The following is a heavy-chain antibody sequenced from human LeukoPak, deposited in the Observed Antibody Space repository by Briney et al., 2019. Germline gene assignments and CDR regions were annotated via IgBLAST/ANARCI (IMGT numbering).Heavy chain of an antibody. J-gene: IGHJ4*02. Sequence: PSGTLSLTCAVSGGSISSSNWWSWVRQPPGKGLEWIGEIYHSGGTNYNPSLKSRVTISVDTSKNQFSLKLSSVTAADTAVYYCAREGGYYDFWSGYHDYWGQGTLVTVSS. D-gene: IGHD3-3*01. V-gene: IGHV4-4*02. CDR2: IYHSGGT. CDR1: GGSISSSNW. CDR3: AREGGYYDFWSGYHDY.